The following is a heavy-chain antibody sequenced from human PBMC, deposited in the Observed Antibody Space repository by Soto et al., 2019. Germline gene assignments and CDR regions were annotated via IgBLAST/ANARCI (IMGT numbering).Heavy chain of an antibody. V-gene: IGHV1-69*01. J-gene: IGHJ4*02. CDR2: IIPILGTA. CDR3: ARDGGRHSGGIDY. CDR1: GGTFSSYS. D-gene: IGHD1-26*01. Sequence: QVQLVQSGAEVKKPGSSVKVSCKASGGTFSSYSINWVRQAPGQGLEWMGEIIPILGTANYAQKFQGRVTITADESTSTAYMELSSLRSEDTAVYYCARDGGRHSGGIDYWGQGTLVTASS.